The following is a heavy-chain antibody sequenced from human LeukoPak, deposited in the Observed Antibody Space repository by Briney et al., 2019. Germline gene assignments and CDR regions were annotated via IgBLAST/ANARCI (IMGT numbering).Heavy chain of an antibody. Sequence: SETLSLTCTVSGGSINSGGYYWSWIRHHPGKGLEWIGYIYFSGSTYYNPSLKSRVTISVDTSKNHFSLKLSSVTAADTAVYDCARSSVTMVRGVIYDAFDIWGQGTMVTVSS. CDR3: ARSSVTMVRGVIYDAFDI. D-gene: IGHD3-10*01. J-gene: IGHJ3*02. V-gene: IGHV4-31*03. CDR2: IYFSGST. CDR1: GGSINSGGYY.